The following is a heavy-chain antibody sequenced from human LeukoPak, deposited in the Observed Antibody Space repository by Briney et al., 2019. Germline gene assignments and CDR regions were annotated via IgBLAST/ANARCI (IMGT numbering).Heavy chain of an antibody. CDR1: GYSFTSYW. CDR2: IYPGDSDT. CDR3: ASSYCSSTSCSPNWFDP. D-gene: IGHD2-2*01. V-gene: IGHV5-51*01. Sequence: GESLKISCKGSGYSFTSYWIGWVRQMPGKGLEWMGIIYPGDSDTRYSPSFQGQVTISADKSISTAYLQWSSLKASDTAMYYCASSYCSSTSCSPNWFDPWGQGTLVTVSS. J-gene: IGHJ5*02.